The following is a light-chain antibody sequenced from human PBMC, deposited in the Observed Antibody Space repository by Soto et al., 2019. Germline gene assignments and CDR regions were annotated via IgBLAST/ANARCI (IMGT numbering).Light chain of an antibody. J-gene: IGKJ4*01. V-gene: IGKV3-11*01. CDR3: QQRSNWPPLT. CDR2: DAS. Sequence: EIVLTQSPVTLSLSPGERATLSCRASQSVSSYLAWYQQKPGQAPGLLIYDASNRATGIPARFSGSGSGTDFTLTISSLEPEDFAVYYCQQRSNWPPLTFGGGTKVEIK. CDR1: QSVSSY.